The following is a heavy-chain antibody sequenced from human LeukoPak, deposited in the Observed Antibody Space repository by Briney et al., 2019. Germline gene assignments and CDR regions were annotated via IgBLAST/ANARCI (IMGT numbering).Heavy chain of an antibody. J-gene: IGHJ4*02. CDR3: ARGGNFDWLLPDY. V-gene: IGHV3-53*01. CDR2: IYSGGST. CDR1: GFTVSSNY. Sequence: PGGSLRLSCAASGFTVSSNYMSWVRQAPGKGLEWVSVIYSGGSTYYADSVKGRFTISRDSSKNTLYLQMNSLRAEDTAVYYCARGGNFDWLLPDYWGQGTLVTVSS. D-gene: IGHD3-9*01.